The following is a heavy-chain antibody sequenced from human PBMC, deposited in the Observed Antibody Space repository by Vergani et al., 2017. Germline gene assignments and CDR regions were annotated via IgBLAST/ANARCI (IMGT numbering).Heavy chain of an antibody. CDR2: IYTSGST. V-gene: IGHV4-59*10. CDR1: GGSFSGYY. J-gene: IGHJ5*02. CDR3: ARDPDA. Sequence: QVQLQQWGAGLLKPSETLSLTCAVYGGSFSGYYWSWIRQPAGKGLEWIGRIYTSGSTNYNPSLKSRVTMSVDTSKNQFSLKLSSVTAADTAVYYCARDPDAWGQGTLVTVSS.